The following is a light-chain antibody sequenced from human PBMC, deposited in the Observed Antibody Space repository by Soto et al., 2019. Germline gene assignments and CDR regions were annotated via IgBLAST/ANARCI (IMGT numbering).Light chain of an antibody. CDR2: GAS. CDR3: QQYGRSHRA. Sequence: EIVLTQSPGTLSLSPGERATLSCRASQSVSSSYLAWYQQKPGQAPRLLIYGASSRATGIPDRFSGSGSGTDFTLTISRLEPEDFAVYYCQQYGRSHRAFGPGTKVDIK. J-gene: IGKJ3*01. CDR1: QSVSSSY. V-gene: IGKV3-20*01.